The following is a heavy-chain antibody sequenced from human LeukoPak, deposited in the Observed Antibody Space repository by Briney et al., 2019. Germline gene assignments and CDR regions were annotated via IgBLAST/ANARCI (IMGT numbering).Heavy chain of an antibody. CDR2: IKQDGSEK. Sequence: GGSLRLSCAASGFTFSSYWMSWVRQAPGKGLEWVANIKQDGSEKYYVDSVKGRFTISRDNAKNSLYLQMNSLRAGDTAVYYCARDVIVGATDYWGQGTLVTVSS. D-gene: IGHD1-26*01. CDR1: GFTFSSYW. J-gene: IGHJ4*02. V-gene: IGHV3-7*01. CDR3: ARDVIVGATDY.